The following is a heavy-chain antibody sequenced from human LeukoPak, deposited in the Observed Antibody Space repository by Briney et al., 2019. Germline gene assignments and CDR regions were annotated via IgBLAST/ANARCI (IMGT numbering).Heavy chain of an antibody. CDR3: ARDRGNSDPGDWFDS. CDR2: IWHDASNK. V-gene: IGHV3-33*01. D-gene: IGHD4-23*01. CDR1: GFTFSSYG. Sequence: GGSLRLSCTASGFTFSSYGMHWVRQAPGKGLEWVAIIWHDASNKYYADSVKGRFTISRDNAKNSLFLQMNSLRAEDTAVYYCARDRGNSDPGDWFDSWGQGTLVTVSS. J-gene: IGHJ5*01.